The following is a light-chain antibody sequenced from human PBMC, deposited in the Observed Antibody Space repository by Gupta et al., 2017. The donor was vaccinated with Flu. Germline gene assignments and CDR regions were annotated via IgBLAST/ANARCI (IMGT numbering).Light chain of an antibody. Sequence: QSVLTQPPSASGTPGQRVTISCSGSSSNIGSNYVYWYQQFPGTAPKLLIYRNNQRPSGVPDRFSGSKSGTSASLAISGLRSGDESDYYCAAWDDSLSGQGVFGGGTKLTVL. J-gene: IGLJ3*02. CDR1: SSNIGSNY. CDR2: RNN. V-gene: IGLV1-47*01. CDR3: AAWDDSLSGQGV.